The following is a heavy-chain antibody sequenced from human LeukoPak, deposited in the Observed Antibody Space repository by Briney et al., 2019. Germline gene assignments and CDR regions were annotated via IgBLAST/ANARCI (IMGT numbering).Heavy chain of an antibody. V-gene: IGHV3-33*08. CDR1: GFTVSSNY. J-gene: IGHJ4*02. D-gene: IGHD2-2*01. CDR3: ARAGVVPAAIELDY. Sequence: GGSLRLSCAASGFTVSSNYMSWVRQAPGKGLEWVAVIWYDGSNKYYADSVKGRFTISRDNSKNTLYLQMNSLRAEDTAVYYCARAGVVPAAIELDYWGQGTLVTVSS. CDR2: IWYDGSNK.